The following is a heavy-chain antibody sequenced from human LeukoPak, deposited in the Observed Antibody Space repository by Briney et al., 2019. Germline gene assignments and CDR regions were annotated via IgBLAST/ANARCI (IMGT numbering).Heavy chain of an antibody. CDR1: GGSISSYY. D-gene: IGHD1-26*01. J-gene: IGHJ4*02. CDR3: ARASPRWATSTPIDY. V-gene: IGHV4-59*01. CDR2: IYYSGST. Sequence: PSETLSLTCTVSGGSISSYYWSWIRQPPGKGLEWIGYIYYSGSTNYNPSLKSRVTISVDTSKNQFSLKLSSVTAADTAVYYCARASPRWATSTPIDYWGQGTLVTASS.